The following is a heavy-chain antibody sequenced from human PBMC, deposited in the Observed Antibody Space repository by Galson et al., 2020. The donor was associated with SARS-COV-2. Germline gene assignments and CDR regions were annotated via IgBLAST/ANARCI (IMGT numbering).Heavy chain of an antibody. CDR1: GYTFSSYN. J-gene: IGHJ6*03. CDR3: ARGRSGFDSSGPYHYYYYMDV. D-gene: IGHD3-22*01. Sequence: ASVKVSCKASGYTFSSYNMNWVRQATGHGLEWMGWMNPNSGNTGYEQKFQGGVTINRKTSINTVYMEQSSLRSEDTAGYYCARGRSGFDSSGPYHYYYYMDVWGKGTTVTISS. CDR2: MNPNSGNT. V-gene: IGHV1-8*03.